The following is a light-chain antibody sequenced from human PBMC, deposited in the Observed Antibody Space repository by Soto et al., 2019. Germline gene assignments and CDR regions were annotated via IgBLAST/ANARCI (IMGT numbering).Light chain of an antibody. V-gene: IGKV3-11*01. CDR3: QQRSNWPRT. J-gene: IGKJ1*01. CDR2: DAS. Sequence: EIVLTQSPAPLSLSPGERATLSCRASQSVRSYLAWYQQKPGQAPRLLIYDASNRVIGIPARFSGSGSGTDFTLTISSLEPEDFAVYYCQQRSNWPRTFGQGTKVDIK. CDR1: QSVRSY.